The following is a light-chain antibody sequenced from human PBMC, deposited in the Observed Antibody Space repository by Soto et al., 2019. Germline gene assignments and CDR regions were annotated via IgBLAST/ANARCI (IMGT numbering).Light chain of an antibody. J-gene: IGLJ2*01. Sequence: QSVLTQPRSVSGSPGQSVTISCTGTSNDVGAYNYVSWYQQHPGKAPKFMIYDVSKRPSGVPDRFSGSKSGNTASLTISGLQAEDEADYYCCSYAGSSTHVVFGGGTKLTVL. CDR3: CSYAGSSTHVV. CDR1: SNDVGAYNY. CDR2: DVS. V-gene: IGLV2-11*01.